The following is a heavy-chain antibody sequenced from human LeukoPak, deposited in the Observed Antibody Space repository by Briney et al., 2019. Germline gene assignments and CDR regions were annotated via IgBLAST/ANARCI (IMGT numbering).Heavy chain of an antibody. CDR1: GFTFSSHW. CDR2: IKPDGSEK. CDR3: TRSTSWAFDY. J-gene: IGHJ4*02. V-gene: IGHV3-7*01. D-gene: IGHD6-13*01. Sequence: GGSLRLSCAASGFTFSSHWMTWLRQAPGKGLEWVANIKPDGSEKYYVDSVKGRFTISRDNAKNSLYPQMNSLRAEDTAVYYCTRSTSWAFDYWGQGTLVTVSS.